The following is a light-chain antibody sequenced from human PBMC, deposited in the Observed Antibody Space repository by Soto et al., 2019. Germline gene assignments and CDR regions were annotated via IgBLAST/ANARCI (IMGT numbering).Light chain of an antibody. CDR3: QQYNSYPWT. CDR2: DAS. J-gene: IGKJ1*01. CDR1: QSISSW. Sequence: DIQLTQSPSFLSASIGYRVTITCRASQSISSWLAWYQQKPGKAPKLLIYDASSLESGVPSRFSGSGSGTEFTLTISSLQPDDFATYYCQQYNSYPWTFGQGTRWIS. V-gene: IGKV1-5*01.